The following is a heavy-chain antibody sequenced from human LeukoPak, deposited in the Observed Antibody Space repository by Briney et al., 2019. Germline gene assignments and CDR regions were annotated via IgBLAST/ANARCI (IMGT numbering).Heavy chain of an antibody. V-gene: IGHV4-61*01. CDR2: NYYSGST. CDR1: GGSVSSSSFY. J-gene: IGHJ3*02. D-gene: IGHD6-13*01. Sequence: SDTLSLTCTVSGGSVSSSSFYWSWIRQPPGKGLEWIGHNYYSGSTIYDPSLNSRVSISVDTSKNQFFLQLNSVTAADTAVYYCARDDSSTWGGAFDIWGQGTLVTVSS. CDR3: ARDDSSTWGGAFDI.